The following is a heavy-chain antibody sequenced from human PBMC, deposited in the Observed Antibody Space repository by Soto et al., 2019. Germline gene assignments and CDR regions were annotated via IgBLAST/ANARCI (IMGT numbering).Heavy chain of an antibody. CDR2: IYYSGST. CDR1: GGSISSYY. Sequence: QVQLQESGPGLVKPSETLSLTCTVSGGSISSYYWSWIRQPPGKGLEWIGYIYYSGSTNYNPSPKSRVTISVDTSKNQFSLKLSSVTAADTAVYYCARAWTYCSGGSCFHFDYWGQGTLVTVSS. V-gene: IGHV4-59*01. D-gene: IGHD2-15*01. J-gene: IGHJ4*02. CDR3: ARAWTYCSGGSCFHFDY.